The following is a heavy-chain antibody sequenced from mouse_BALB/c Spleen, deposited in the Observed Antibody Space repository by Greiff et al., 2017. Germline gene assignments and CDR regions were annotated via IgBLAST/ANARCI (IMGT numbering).Heavy chain of an antibody. CDR2: IYPGNSDT. D-gene: IGHD3-1*01. Sequence: EVQLQQSGTVLARPGASVKMSCKASGYTFTGYWMHWVKQRPGQGLEWIGAIYPGNSDTSYNQKFKGKAKLTAVTSTSTAYMELSSLTNEDSAVYYCTTTARATAWFAYWGQGTLVTVSA. V-gene: IGHV1-5*01. CDR3: TTTARATAWFAY. CDR1: GYTFTGYW. J-gene: IGHJ3*01.